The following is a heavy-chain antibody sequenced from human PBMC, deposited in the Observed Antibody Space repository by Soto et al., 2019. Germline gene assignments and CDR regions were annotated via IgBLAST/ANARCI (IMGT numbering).Heavy chain of an antibody. CDR3: ARVIVVVPAAMGLNWFDP. D-gene: IGHD2-2*01. CDR2: IYYSGST. CDR1: GGSISSGGYY. Sequence: PSETLSLTCTVSGGSISSGGYYWSWIRQPPGKGLEWIGYIYYSGSTYYNPSLKSRVTISVDTSKNQFSLKLSSVTAADTAVYYCARVIVVVPAAMGLNWFDPWGQGTLVTVSS. V-gene: IGHV4-30-4*01. J-gene: IGHJ5*02.